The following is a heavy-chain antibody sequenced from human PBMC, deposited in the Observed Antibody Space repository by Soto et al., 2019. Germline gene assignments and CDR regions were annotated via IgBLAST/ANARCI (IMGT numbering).Heavy chain of an antibody. Sequence: PSETLSLTCTVSGGSISSSSYYWGLIRQPPGKGLEWIGSIYYSGSTYYNPSLKSRVTISVDTSKNQFSLKLSSVTAADTAVYYCAGIRYFDWLLYLWFDPWGQGTLVTVSS. D-gene: IGHD3-9*01. CDR1: GGSISSSSYY. CDR3: AGIRYFDWLLYLWFDP. J-gene: IGHJ5*02. CDR2: IYYSGST. V-gene: IGHV4-39*01.